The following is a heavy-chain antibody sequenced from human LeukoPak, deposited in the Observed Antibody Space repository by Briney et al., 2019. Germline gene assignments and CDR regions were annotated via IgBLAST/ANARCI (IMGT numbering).Heavy chain of an antibody. Sequence: SETLSLTCAVYGGSFSGYYWSWIRQPPGKGLEWIGEINHSGSTNYNPSLKSRVTISVDTSKNQFSLKLSSVTAADTAVYYCARHFFDTSGRKSFEHWGQGTLVTVSS. CDR2: INHSGST. CDR1: GGSFSGYY. D-gene: IGHD3-22*01. J-gene: IGHJ1*01. V-gene: IGHV4-34*01. CDR3: ARHFFDTSGRKSFEH.